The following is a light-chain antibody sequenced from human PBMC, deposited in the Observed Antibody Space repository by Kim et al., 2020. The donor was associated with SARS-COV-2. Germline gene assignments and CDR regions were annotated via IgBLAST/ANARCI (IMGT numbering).Light chain of an antibody. CDR1: QSVSRSR. CDR2: DAS. Sequence: SPGERATLPCRASQSVSRSRLARYQHKTGQAPRRLMYDASSRAAGIPDRFSGSGSGTDFTLTISRLEPEDFAVYYCQQCGSAPWTFGQGTKVEIK. CDR3: QQCGSAPWT. V-gene: IGKV3-20*01. J-gene: IGKJ1*01.